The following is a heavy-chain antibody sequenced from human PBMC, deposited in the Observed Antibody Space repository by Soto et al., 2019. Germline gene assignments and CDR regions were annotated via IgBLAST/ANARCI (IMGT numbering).Heavy chain of an antibody. J-gene: IGHJ4*02. D-gene: IGHD6-6*01. CDR2: ISGSDDST. Sequence: EVQLLESGGGLVQPGASLRLSCAASGFTFSSYAMSWVRQAPGKGLEWVSVISGSDDSTYYADSVKGRFTISRDNSKNTLCLQMNSLRAEDTAVYYCAKRSSSSTFDYWGQGTLVTVSS. CDR3: AKRSSSSTFDY. CDR1: GFTFSSYA. V-gene: IGHV3-23*01.